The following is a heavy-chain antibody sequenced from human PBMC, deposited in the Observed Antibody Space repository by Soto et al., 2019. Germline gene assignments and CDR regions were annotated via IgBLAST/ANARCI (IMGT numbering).Heavy chain of an antibody. CDR1: GFTFRSYA. CDR2: ISGSGGST. CDR3: AKDRRYFDWLLITRAPYFDY. D-gene: IGHD3-9*01. Sequence: PGGSLRLSCAASGFTFRSYAMSWVRQAPGKGLEWVSAISGSGGSTYYADSVKGRFTISRDNSKNTLYLQMNSLRAEDTAVYYCAKDRRYFDWLLITRAPYFDYWGQGT. V-gene: IGHV3-23*01. J-gene: IGHJ4*02.